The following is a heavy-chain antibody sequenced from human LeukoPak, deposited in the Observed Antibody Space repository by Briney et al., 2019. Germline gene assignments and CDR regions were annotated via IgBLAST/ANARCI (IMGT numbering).Heavy chain of an antibody. V-gene: IGHV3-48*03. D-gene: IGHD3-9*01. CDR3: ARVGSGKDILTGYDY. Sequence: PGGSLRLSCAASGFIFSSYEMNWVRQAPGKGLEWVSYISSSHTVYHADSVKGRFTISRDNAKNSLYLQMNSLRGEDTAVYYCARVGSGKDILTGYDYWGQGTLVTVSS. J-gene: IGHJ4*02. CDR1: GFIFSSYE. CDR2: ISSSHTV.